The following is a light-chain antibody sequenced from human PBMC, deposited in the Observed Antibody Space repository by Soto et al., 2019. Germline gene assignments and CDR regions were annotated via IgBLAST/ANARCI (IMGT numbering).Light chain of an antibody. CDR2: DAS. J-gene: IGKJ1*01. CDR3: QQRTNWPPTWT. CDR1: QSVYTY. Sequence: EIVLTQSPATLSLSPGERATLSCRASQSVYTYLAWYQQKPGQAPRLLIYDASKRATGIPARFSGSGSGITFTLTISSLKPEEFAIYYCQQRTNWPPTWTFGQGTKQEIK. V-gene: IGKV3-11*01.